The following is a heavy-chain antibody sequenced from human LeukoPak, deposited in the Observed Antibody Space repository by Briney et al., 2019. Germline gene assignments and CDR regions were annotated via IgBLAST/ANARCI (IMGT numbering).Heavy chain of an antibody. CDR2: IHTSGST. CDR1: GGSISSYF. Sequence: SETLSLTCTVSGGSISSYFWSWIRQPAGKGLEWIGRIHTSGSTNYNSSLKTRVAMSLDTSENQSSLNLTSVTAADTAVYYCARETRESRYFDLWGRGTPVTVSS. J-gene: IGHJ2*01. CDR3: ARETRESRYFDL. V-gene: IGHV4-4*07. D-gene: IGHD4-23*01.